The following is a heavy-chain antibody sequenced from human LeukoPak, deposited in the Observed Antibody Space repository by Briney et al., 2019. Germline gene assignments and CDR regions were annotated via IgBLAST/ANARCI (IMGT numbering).Heavy chain of an antibody. J-gene: IGHJ5*02. CDR2: ISSSSSYI. CDR1: GFTFSSYS. Sequence: GGSLRLSCAASGFTFSSYSMNWVRQAPGKGLEWVSSISSSSSYIYYADSVKGRFTISRDNAKNSLYLQMNSLRAEDTAVYYCARDLGVPDAIPGFGWFDPWGQGTLVTVSS. V-gene: IGHV3-21*01. CDR3: ARDLGVPDAIPGFGWFDP. D-gene: IGHD2-2*02.